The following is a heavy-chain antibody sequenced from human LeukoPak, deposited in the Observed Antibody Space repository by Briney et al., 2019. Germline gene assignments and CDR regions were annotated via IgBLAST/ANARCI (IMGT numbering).Heavy chain of an antibody. J-gene: IGHJ6*03. D-gene: IGHD3-16*01. CDR1: GGSFTIYY. V-gene: IGHV4-4*07. Sequence: PSETLSLTCTVSGGSFTIYYWSWIRQPAGKGLEWIGRIYTSGSTYYNPSLKSRGTISVDTSKNQFSLKLSSVTAADTAVYYCARETSQKGAHYMDVWGKGTTVTISS. CDR2: IYTSGST. CDR3: ARETSQKGAHYMDV.